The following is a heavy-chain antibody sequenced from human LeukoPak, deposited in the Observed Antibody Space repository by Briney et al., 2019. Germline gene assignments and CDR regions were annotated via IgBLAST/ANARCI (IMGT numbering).Heavy chain of an antibody. J-gene: IGHJ4*02. CDR1: GYTFTSYY. V-gene: IGHV1-46*01. Sequence: ASVKVSCKASGYTFTSYYMHWVRQAPGQGLEWMGIINPSGGSTSYAQKFQGRVTMTRDTSTSTVYMELSSLRSEDTAFFYCGREEVRSGGYCYWGQGALVTVSS. CDR3: GREEVRSGGYCY. D-gene: IGHD3-10*01. CDR2: INPSGGST.